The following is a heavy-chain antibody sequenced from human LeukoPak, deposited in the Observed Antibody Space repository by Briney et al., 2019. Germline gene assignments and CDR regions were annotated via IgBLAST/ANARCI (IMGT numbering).Heavy chain of an antibody. D-gene: IGHD6-13*01. CDR1: GFTFSSYE. CDR2: ISSSGSTI. CDR3: ARDNAAGPYYYYYYMDV. Sequence: GSLRLSCAASGFTFSSYEMNWVRQAPGKGLEWVSYISSSGSTIYYADSVKGRFTISRDNAKNSLYLQMNSLRAEDTAVYYCARDNAAGPYYYYYYMDVWGKGTTVTVSS. J-gene: IGHJ6*03. V-gene: IGHV3-48*03.